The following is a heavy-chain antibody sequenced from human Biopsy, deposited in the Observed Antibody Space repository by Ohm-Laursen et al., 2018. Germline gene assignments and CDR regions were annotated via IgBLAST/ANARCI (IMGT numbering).Heavy chain of an antibody. J-gene: IGHJ3*01. CDR2: VTTTSSYI. CDR1: GFDFSDYS. V-gene: IGHV3-21*01. Sequence: SLRLSCAASGFDFSDYSMSWVRQAPGKGLEWVSSVTTTSSYIYYADSVKGRFTISRDNAKNSLYLQTNSLRAEDTAVYYCARLNSGTYDASDLWGQGTMVIVSS. CDR3: ARLNSGTYDASDL. D-gene: IGHD1-26*01.